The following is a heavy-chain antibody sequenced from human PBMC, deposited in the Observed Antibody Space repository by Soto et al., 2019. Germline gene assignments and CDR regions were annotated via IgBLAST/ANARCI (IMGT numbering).Heavy chain of an antibody. D-gene: IGHD6-19*01. Sequence: SETLSLTCTVSCGSISSYYWSWIWQPPGKGLEWIGYIYYSGSTNYNPSLKSRVTISVDTSKNQFSLKLSSVTAADTAVYYCARVLPSGWTYYYGMDVWGQGTTVTVSS. CDR3: ARVLPSGWTYYYGMDV. CDR1: CGSISSYY. CDR2: IYYSGST. J-gene: IGHJ6*02. V-gene: IGHV4-59*01.